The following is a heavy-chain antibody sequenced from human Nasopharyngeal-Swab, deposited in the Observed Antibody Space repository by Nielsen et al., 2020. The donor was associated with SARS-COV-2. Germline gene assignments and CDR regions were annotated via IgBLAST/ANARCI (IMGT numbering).Heavy chain of an antibody. D-gene: IGHD3-3*01. CDR2: IYYGGST. J-gene: IGHJ5*02. CDR1: GGSLSSFY. V-gene: IGHV4-59*01. CDR3: ARDSTVFGVVPSWFDP. Sequence: SETLSLTCTVSGGSLSSFYWSWIRQPPGKGLEWIGYIYYGGSTNYNPSLKSRVTISIDPSKNQFSLKLSSVTAAYTAVYYCARDSTVFGVVPSWFDPWGQGTLVTVSS.